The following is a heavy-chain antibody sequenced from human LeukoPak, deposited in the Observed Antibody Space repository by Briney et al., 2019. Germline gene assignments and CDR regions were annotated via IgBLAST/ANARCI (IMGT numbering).Heavy chain of an antibody. D-gene: IGHD6-6*01. CDR1: GFTFHDYA. CDR3: AKGPTYSSSSLFDY. Sequence: GRSLRLSCAASGFTFHDYAMHWVRQAPGRGLEWVSGISWNGGTIDYADSVKGRFTISRDNAKNSLYLQMNSLRTEDMALYYCAKGPTYSSSSLFDYWGQGILVAVSS. V-gene: IGHV3-9*03. J-gene: IGHJ4*02. CDR2: ISWNGGTI.